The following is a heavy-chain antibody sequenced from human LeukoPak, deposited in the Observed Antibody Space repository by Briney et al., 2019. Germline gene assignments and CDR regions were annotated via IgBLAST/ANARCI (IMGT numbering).Heavy chain of an antibody. CDR1: GFTFSSYW. J-gene: IGHJ4*02. Sequence: GGSLRLSCAASGFTFSSYWMSWVRQAPGKGLEWVANIKQDGSEKYYVDSVKGRFTISRDNAKNSLYLQMNGLRAEDTAVYYCARDVRGRYFDWFFDYWGQGTLVTVSS. CDR2: IKQDGSEK. CDR3: ARDVRGRYFDWFFDY. V-gene: IGHV3-7*03. D-gene: IGHD3-9*01.